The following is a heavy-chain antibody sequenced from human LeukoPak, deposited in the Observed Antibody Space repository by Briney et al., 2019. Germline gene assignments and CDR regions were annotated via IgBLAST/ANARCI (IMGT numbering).Heavy chain of an antibody. Sequence: PGGALRLSCAASGFTFSSYAMNWVRQAPGKGLEWVSAISGSGGSTYYADSVKGRFTISRDNSKNTLYLQMNSLRAEDTAVYYCAKGLLGYCSSTSCIDAFDIRGQGTMVTVSS. D-gene: IGHD2-2*01. CDR3: AKGLLGYCSSTSCIDAFDI. J-gene: IGHJ3*02. V-gene: IGHV3-23*01. CDR2: ISGSGGST. CDR1: GFTFSSYA.